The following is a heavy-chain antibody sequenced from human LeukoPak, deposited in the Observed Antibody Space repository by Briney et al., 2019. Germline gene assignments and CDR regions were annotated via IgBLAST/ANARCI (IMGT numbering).Heavy chain of an antibody. CDR2: IIPILGIA. Sequence: ASVKVSCKASGGTFSSYAISWVRQAPGQGLEWMGRIIPILGIANYAQKFQGRVTITADKSTSTAYMELSSLRSDDTAVYYCARYYYDSSGYYSCFDYWGQGTLVTVSS. CDR3: ARYYYDSSGYYSCFDY. D-gene: IGHD3-22*01. J-gene: IGHJ4*02. V-gene: IGHV1-69*04. CDR1: GGTFSSYA.